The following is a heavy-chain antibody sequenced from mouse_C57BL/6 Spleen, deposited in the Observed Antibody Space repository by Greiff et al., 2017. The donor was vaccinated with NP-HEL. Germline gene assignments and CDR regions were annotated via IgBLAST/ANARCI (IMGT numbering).Heavy chain of an antibody. CDR1: GFSLTSYG. CDR3: ARSEIYYDYVWFAY. Sequence: VQLQQSGPGLVQPSQSLSITCTVSGFSLTSYGVHWVRQSPGKGLEWLGVIWSGGSTDYNAAFISRLSISKDNSKSQVFFKMNSLQADDTAIYYWARSEIYYDYVWFAYWGQGTLVTVSA. V-gene: IGHV2-2*01. D-gene: IGHD2-4*01. J-gene: IGHJ3*01. CDR2: IWSGGST.